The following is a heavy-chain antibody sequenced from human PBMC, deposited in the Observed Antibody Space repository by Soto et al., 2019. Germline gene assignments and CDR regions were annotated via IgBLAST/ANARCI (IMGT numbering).Heavy chain of an antibody. D-gene: IGHD6-25*01. CDR3: AREKGYNIGWPPAC. Sequence: ASVKVSCKASGYTFTNYYVHWVRHAPGQGLEWMGLISPGGGSTSYAQKFQGRVTMTRDTSTSTVYMELSSLRSEDTAVYYCAREKGYNIGWPPACWGQGTLVTVSS. J-gene: IGHJ4*02. CDR1: GYTFTNYY. CDR2: ISPGGGST. V-gene: IGHV1-46*01.